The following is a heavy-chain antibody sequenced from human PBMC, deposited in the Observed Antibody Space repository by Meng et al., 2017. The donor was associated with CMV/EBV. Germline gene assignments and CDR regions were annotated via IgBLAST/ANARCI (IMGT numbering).Heavy chain of an antibody. CDR3: ARNSALLFLEWLLYRPYTTPDENWFDP. D-gene: IGHD3-3*01. J-gene: IGHJ5*02. CDR2: IYPGDSDP. Sequence: QLPGTCLAWLGIIYPGDSDPRYRPSFQGQVTISADKSISTAYLQWRILKASDTAMYYCARNSALLFLEWLLYRPYTTPDENWFDPWGQGTLVTVSS. V-gene: IGHV5-51*01.